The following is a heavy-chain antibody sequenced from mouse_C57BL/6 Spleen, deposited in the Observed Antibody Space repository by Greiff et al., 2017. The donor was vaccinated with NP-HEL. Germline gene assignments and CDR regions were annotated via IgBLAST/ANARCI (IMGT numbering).Heavy chain of an antibody. CDR2: IRLKSDNYAT. CDR1: GFTFSNYW. J-gene: IGHJ2*01. Sequence: EVKVEESGGGLVQPGGSMKLSCVASGFTFSNYWMNWVRQSPEKGLEWVAQIRLKSDNYATHYAESVKGRFTISRDDSKSSVYLQMNNLRAEDTGIYYCTYWGYFDYWGQGTTLTVSS. CDR3: TYWGYFDY. V-gene: IGHV6-3*01.